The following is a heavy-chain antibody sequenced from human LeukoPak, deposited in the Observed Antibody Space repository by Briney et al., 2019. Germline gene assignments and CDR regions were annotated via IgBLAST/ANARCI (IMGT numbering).Heavy chain of an antibody. CDR3: ARDQGGFNYYDSSGYIMYHFDY. V-gene: IGHV3-7*01. Sequence: GGSLRLSCAASGFTFSSYWMSWVRQAPGKGLEWVANIKQDGSEKYYVDSVKGRFTISRDNAKNSLYLQMNSLRAEDTAVYYCARDQGGFNYYDSSGYIMYHFDYWGQGTLVTVSS. CDR2: IKQDGSEK. CDR1: GFTFSSYW. D-gene: IGHD3-22*01. J-gene: IGHJ4*02.